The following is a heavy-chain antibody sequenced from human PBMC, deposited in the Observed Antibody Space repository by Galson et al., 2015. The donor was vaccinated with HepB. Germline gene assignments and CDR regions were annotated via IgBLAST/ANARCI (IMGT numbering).Heavy chain of an antibody. J-gene: IGHJ1*01. Sequence: SVKVSCKASGYTFTNYYVHWVRQAPGQGLEWMGVINPSGDSTSYAQKFQGRITVTRDTSTSTVYMDLSSLRSEDTAVYYCATYPQEGYFHHWGQGTLVTVSS. CDR2: INPSGDST. CDR1: GYTFTNYY. CDR3: ATYPQEGYFHH. V-gene: IGHV1-46*03.